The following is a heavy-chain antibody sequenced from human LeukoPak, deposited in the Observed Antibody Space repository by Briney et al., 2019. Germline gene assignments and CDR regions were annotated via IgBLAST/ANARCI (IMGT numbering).Heavy chain of an antibody. CDR2: ISGSGGGT. J-gene: IGHJ4*02. CDR3: AKDRPAYYYGSGSYYIADFFDY. V-gene: IGHV3-23*01. D-gene: IGHD3-10*01. Sequence: PGGSLRLSCAASGFTFSSYAMSWVRQAPGKGLEWVSAISGSGGGTYYADSVKGRFTISRDNSKNTLYLQMNSLRAEDTAVYYCAKDRPAYYYGSGSYYIADFFDYWGQGTLVTVSS. CDR1: GFTFSSYA.